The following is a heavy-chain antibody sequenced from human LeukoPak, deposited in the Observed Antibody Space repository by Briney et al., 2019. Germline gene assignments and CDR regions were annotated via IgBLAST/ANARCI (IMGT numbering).Heavy chain of an antibody. D-gene: IGHD7-27*01. Sequence: PGGSLRLSCAASGITFSGSGMSWVRQAPGKGLEWVSTISGSGSNTHYADSVKGRFTISRDNSKNTLYLQMNSLRAEDTAVYYCAKGDSWVGKRGAFDIWGQGTMVTVSS. V-gene: IGHV3-23*01. CDR2: ISGSGSNT. CDR1: GITFSGSG. CDR3: AKGDSWVGKRGAFDI. J-gene: IGHJ3*02.